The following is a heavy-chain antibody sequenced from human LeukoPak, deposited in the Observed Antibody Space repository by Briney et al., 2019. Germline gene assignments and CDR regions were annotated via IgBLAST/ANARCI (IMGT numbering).Heavy chain of an antibody. CDR2: IAPSDSYT. Sequence: GESLKISCKGSGYSFTSYWISWVRQMPAKGLEWMGRIAPSDSYTNYSPSFQGHVTISADKSISTAYLQWSSLKASDTAMYYCARHGGYLSYSSGWPDYWGQGTLVTVSS. CDR1: GYSFTSYW. D-gene: IGHD6-25*01. J-gene: IGHJ4*02. V-gene: IGHV5-10-1*01. CDR3: ARHGGYLSYSSGWPDY.